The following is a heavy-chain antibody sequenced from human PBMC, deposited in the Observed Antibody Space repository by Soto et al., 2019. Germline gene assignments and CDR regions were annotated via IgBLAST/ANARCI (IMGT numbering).Heavy chain of an antibody. J-gene: IGHJ5*02. D-gene: IGHD3-9*01. V-gene: IGHV1-18*01. CDR2: ISAYNGNT. Sequence: ASVKVSCKASGYTFTSYDINWVRQAPGQGLERMGWISAYNGNTNYAQKLQGRVTMTTDTSTSTAYMELRSLRSDDTAVYYCARVCDILTGDYPQSNWFDPWGQGTLVTVSS. CDR3: ARVCDILTGDYPQSNWFDP. CDR1: GYTFTSYD.